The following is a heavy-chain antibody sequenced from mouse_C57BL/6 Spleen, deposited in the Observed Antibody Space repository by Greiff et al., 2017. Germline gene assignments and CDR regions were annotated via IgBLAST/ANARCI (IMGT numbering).Heavy chain of an antibody. J-gene: IGHJ1*03. V-gene: IGHV1-76*01. Sequence: VKLQESGAELVRPGASVKLSCKASGYTFTDYYINWVKQRPGQGLEWIARIYPGSGNTYYNEKFKGKATLTAEKSSSTAYMQLSSLTSEDSAVYFCASTGPHWYFDVWGTGTTVTVSS. CDR1: GYTFTDYY. CDR3: ASTGPHWYFDV. CDR2: IYPGSGNT. D-gene: IGHD4-1*01.